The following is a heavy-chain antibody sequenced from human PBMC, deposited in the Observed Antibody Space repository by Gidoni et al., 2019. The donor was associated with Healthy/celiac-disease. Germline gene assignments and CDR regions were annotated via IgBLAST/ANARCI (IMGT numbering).Heavy chain of an antibody. Sequence: EVQLLESGGGLVQPGGSLRLSCAASGFTFSSYAMSWVRQAPGKGLEWVSAISGSGGSTYYADSVKGRFTISRDNSKNTLYLQMNSLRAEDTAVYYCAKDLRGYCSSTSCRLGDYWGQGTLVTVSS. CDR1: GFTFSSYA. CDR3: AKDLRGYCSSTSCRLGDY. D-gene: IGHD2-2*01. V-gene: IGHV3-23*01. J-gene: IGHJ4*02. CDR2: ISGSGGST.